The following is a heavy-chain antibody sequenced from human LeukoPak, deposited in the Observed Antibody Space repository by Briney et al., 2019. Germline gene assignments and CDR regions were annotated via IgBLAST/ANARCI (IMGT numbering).Heavy chain of an antibody. CDR3: AEDRRQLVLCAFDI. J-gene: IGHJ3*02. V-gene: IGHV3-23*01. Sequence: GGSLRLSCAASGFTFSSYAMSWVRQAPGKGLEWVSAISGSGGSTYYADSVKGRSTISRDNSKNTLYLQMNSLRAEDTAVYYCAEDRRQLVLCAFDIWGQGTMVTVSS. CDR2: ISGSGGST. D-gene: IGHD6-6*01. CDR1: GFTFSSYA.